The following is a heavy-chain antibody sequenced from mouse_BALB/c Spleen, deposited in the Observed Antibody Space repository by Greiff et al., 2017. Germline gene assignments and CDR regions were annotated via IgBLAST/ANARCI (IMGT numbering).Heavy chain of an antibody. J-gene: IGHJ4*01. CDR3: AREGGRLYYYAMDY. V-gene: IGHV2-6-7*01. D-gene: IGHD1-1*02. CDR1: GFSLTGYG. Sequence: VQVVESGPGLVAPSQSLSITCTVSGFSLTGYGVNWVRQPPGKGLEWLGMIWGDGSTDYNSALKSRLSISKDNSKSQVFLKMNSLQTDDTARYYCAREGGRLYYYAMDYWGQGTSVTVSS. CDR2: IWGDGST.